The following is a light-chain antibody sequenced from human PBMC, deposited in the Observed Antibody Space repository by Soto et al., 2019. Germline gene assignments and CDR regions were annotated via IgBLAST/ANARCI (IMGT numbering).Light chain of an antibody. J-gene: IGKJ1*01. Sequence: DIQMTQSPSSLSASAGDRVTITCRASQSIGHSLNWYQQKPGKAPKPLIYAPSSLQSGVPSRFSGSGAGTDFTLTISSLQPDDFATYYCQQSSITPPTFGQGTKVEI. V-gene: IGKV1-39*01. CDR3: QQSSITPPT. CDR2: APS. CDR1: QSIGHS.